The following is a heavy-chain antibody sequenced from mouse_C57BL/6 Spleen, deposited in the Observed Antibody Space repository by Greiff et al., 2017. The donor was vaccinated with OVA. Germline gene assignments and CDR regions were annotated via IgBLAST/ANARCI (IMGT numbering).Heavy chain of an antibody. D-gene: IGHD1-1*01. CDR3: ARDRRYGSSYPYAMDY. J-gene: IGHJ4*01. Sequence: VQLKESGGGLVKPGGSLKLSCAASGFTFSSYAMSWVRQTPGKRLEWVATISDGGSYTSYPDNLKGRFTISTDKAKNNLYLQMSQLKSEDTAMYYCARDRRYGSSYPYAMDYWGQGTSVTVSS. CDR2: ISDGGSYT. CDR1: GFTFSSYA. V-gene: IGHV5-4*01.